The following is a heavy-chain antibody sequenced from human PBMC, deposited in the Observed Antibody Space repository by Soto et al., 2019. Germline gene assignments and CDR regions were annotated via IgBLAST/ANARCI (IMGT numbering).Heavy chain of an antibody. D-gene: IGHD3-22*01. J-gene: IGHJ4*02. CDR1: GFTFSNAW. CDR2: IKSKTDGGTT. Sequence: GGSLRLSCAASGFTFSNAWMNWVRQAPGKGLEWVGRIKSKTDGGTTDYAAPVKGRFTISRDDSKNTLYLQMNSLKTEDTAVYYCTTDMIVVVITSEYWGQGTLVTVSS. CDR3: TTDMIVVVITSEY. V-gene: IGHV3-15*07.